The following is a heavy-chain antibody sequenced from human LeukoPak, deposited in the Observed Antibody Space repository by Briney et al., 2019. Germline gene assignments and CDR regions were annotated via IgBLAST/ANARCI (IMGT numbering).Heavy chain of an antibody. D-gene: IGHD3-9*01. V-gene: IGHV4-59*01. CDR2: IYYSGST. CDR1: GGSISSYY. Sequence: PSETLSPTCTVSGGSISSYYWSWIRQPPGEGLEWIGYIYYSGSTNYNPSLKSRVTISVDTSKNQFSLKLSSVTAADTAVYYCARGDLDILTGYPSRGGDVWGQGTTVTVSS. CDR3: ARGDLDILTGYPSRGGDV. J-gene: IGHJ6*02.